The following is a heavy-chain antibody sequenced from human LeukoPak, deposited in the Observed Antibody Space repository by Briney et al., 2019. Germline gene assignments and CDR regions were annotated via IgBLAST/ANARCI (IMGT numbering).Heavy chain of an antibody. CDR3: ARRAGAYSHPYDY. D-gene: IGHD4/OR15-4a*01. CDR1: GFTFSNYA. V-gene: IGHV3-23*01. Sequence: PGGSLRLSCAASGFTFSNYALSWVRQAPGKGLEWVSTISGDGDSTYYAASVKGRFTISRDNSKNTMFLHMNSLRAEDTAVYYCARRAGAYSHPYDYWGQGTLVTVSS. CDR2: ISGDGDST. J-gene: IGHJ4*02.